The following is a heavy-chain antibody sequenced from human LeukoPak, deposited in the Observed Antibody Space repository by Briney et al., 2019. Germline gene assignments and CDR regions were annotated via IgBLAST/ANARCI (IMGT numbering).Heavy chain of an antibody. CDR2: INSDWSST. J-gene: IGHJ3*02. CDR1: GFTFSSYW. CDR3: ARAGSSYGDYDAFDI. D-gene: IGHD4-17*01. V-gene: IGHV3-74*01. Sequence: GGSLRLSCAASGFTFSSYWMHWVRQAPGKGLVWVSRINSDWSSTSYADSVKGRFTISRDNAKNTLYLQMNSLRAEDTAVYYCARAGSSYGDYDAFDIWAKGQWSPSLQ.